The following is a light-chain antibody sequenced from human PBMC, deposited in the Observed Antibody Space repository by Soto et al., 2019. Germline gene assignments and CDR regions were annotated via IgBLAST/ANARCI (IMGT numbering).Light chain of an antibody. V-gene: IGKV3-20*01. CDR3: QQYGSSRP. CDR2: GAS. CDR1: QSVSSSY. J-gene: IGKJ1*01. Sequence: EIVLTQSPGTLSLSPGERATLSCRASQSVSSSYLAWYQQKPGQAPRLLIYGASSRATGIPDRFSGSGSGTDFTLTISRLEPEDCAVYYCQQYGSSRPFGQGTKVDIK.